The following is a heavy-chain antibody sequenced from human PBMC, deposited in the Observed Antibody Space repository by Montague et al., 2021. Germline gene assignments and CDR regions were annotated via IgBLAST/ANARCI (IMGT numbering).Heavy chain of an antibody. D-gene: IGHD7-27*01. CDR1: GGSISEFY. V-gene: IGHV4-59*08. J-gene: IGHJ4*02. CDR2: IYDSGTT. Sequence: SETLSLTCTVTGGSISEFYRSWIQQSPEKGLEWIGYIYDSGTTNYNPSLKSRVTISADTPMNQFSLNLRSVTAADTAVYFCARRLGIRAPFDYWGQGTLVTVSS. CDR3: ARRLGIRAPFDY.